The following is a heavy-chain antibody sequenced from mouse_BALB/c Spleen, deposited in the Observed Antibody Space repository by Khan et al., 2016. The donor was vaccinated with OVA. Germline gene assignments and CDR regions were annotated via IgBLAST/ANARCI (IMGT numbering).Heavy chain of an antibody. V-gene: IGHV14-4*02. D-gene: IGHD4-1*01. CDR1: GCNIKDYY. CDR3: NAWRLGRDYAMDY. J-gene: IGHJ4*01. Sequence: VQLQQSGAELVRSGASVKLSCTASGCNIKDYYIHWVKQRPEQSLEWIGWIDPENVDTEYAPKFQGKATMTADTSSKTAYLQLKSLTSEDTAVYDCNAWRLGRDYAMDYWGQGTSVTVSS. CDR2: IDPENVDT.